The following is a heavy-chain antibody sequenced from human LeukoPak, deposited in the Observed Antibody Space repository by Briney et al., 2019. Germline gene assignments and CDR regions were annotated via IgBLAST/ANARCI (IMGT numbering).Heavy chain of an antibody. CDR1: GFSISRGFY. CDR2: IFLSGST. J-gene: IGHJ4*02. V-gene: IGHV4-4*07. Sequence: TSETLSLTCTVSGFSISRGFYWSWIRQPAGEGLEWIGRIFLSGSTNYNPSLKSRVTMSIATSKNQFSLSLRSVTAADTAVYYCARENYYDTSDWGQGTLVTVSS. D-gene: IGHD3-22*01. CDR3: ARENYYDTSD.